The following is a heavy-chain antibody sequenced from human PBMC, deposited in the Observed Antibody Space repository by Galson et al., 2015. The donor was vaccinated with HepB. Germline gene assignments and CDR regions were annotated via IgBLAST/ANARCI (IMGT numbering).Heavy chain of an antibody. CDR2: ISGYDHST. CDR1: GYSFSNYG. D-gene: IGHD1-1*01. CDR3: ARDSRRELRLNNDFAYGMDV. J-gene: IGHJ6*02. Sequence: SVKVSCKASGYSFSNYGLSWIRQAPGPGLEWLGWISGYDHSTNYAQKLQGRVTMTADASTGTAYLELRNLRADDTAVYFCARDSRRELRLNNDFAYGMDVWGQGSAVTVSS. V-gene: IGHV1-18*01.